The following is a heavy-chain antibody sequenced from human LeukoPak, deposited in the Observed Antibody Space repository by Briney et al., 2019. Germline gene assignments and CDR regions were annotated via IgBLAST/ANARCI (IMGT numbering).Heavy chain of an antibody. CDR2: IYYSGST. D-gene: IGHD6-13*01. V-gene: IGHV4-30-4*08. CDR1: GGSISSGDYY. J-gene: IGHJ4*02. Sequence: SQTLFLTCTVSGGSISSGDYYWSWIRQPPGTGLEWIGYIYYSGSTYYNPSLKSRVTISVDTSKNQFSLKLSSVTAADTAVYYCARARASIAAAGTVDYWGQGTLVTVSS. CDR3: ARARASIAAAGTVDY.